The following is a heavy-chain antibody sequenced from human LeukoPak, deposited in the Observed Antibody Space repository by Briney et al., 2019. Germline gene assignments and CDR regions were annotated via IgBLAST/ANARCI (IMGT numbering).Heavy chain of an antibody. J-gene: IGHJ5*02. CDR2: ISGSGGST. Sequence: GGSLRLSCAASGFTFSSYAMNWVRQAPGKGLEWVSVISGSGGSTYYADSVKGRFTISRDNSKNTLYLQMNSLRVEDTAVYYCAGGHSSNWYWFDPWGQGTLVTVSS. CDR1: GFTFSSYA. CDR3: AGGHSSNWYWFDP. D-gene: IGHD6-13*01. V-gene: IGHV3-23*01.